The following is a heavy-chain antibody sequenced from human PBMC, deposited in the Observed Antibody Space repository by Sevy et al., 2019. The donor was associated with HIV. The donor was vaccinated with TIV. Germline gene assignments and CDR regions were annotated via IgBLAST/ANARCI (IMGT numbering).Heavy chain of an antibody. Sequence: SETLSLTCTVSGGSISSGGYYWSWIRQHPGKGLEWIGYIYYSGSTYYNPSLKSRVTISVDTSKNQFSLKLSSVTAADTAVYYCARTHSYSSSSGAFDYWGQGTLVTVSS. J-gene: IGHJ4*02. CDR2: IYYSGST. V-gene: IGHV4-31*03. CDR1: GGSISSGGYY. CDR3: ARTHSYSSSSGAFDY. D-gene: IGHD6-6*01.